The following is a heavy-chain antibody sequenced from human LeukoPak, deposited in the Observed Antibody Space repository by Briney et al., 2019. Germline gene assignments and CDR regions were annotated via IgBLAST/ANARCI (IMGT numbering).Heavy chain of an antibody. Sequence: GGSLRLSCAATGFSFSSYSMNWVRQAPGKGLEWVSSISSSSSYIYYADSVKGRFTISRDNAKNSLYLQMNSLRAEDTAVYYCARDGGFRDFDYWGQGTLVTVSS. CDR2: ISSSSSYI. D-gene: IGHD3-16*01. CDR3: ARDGGFRDFDY. J-gene: IGHJ4*02. V-gene: IGHV3-21*01. CDR1: GFSFSSYS.